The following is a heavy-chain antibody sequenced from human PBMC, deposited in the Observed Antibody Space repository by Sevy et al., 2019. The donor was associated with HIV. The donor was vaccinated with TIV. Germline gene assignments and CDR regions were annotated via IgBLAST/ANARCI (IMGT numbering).Heavy chain of an antibody. CDR3: AREGCTHPHDY. CDR1: GFTFAKYS. Sequence: GRSLRLSCAASGFTFAKYSMSWLRQAPGKGLEWVSTFSFGCGRINYADSVKGRFTISRDDSKNTVYLQMNSLRAEDTATYFCAREGCTHPHDYWGQGTLVTVSS. V-gene: IGHV3-23*01. CDR2: FSFGCGRI. J-gene: IGHJ4*02.